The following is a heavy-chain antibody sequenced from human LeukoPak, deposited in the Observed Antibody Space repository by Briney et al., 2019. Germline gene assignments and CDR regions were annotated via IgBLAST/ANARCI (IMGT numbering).Heavy chain of an antibody. Sequence: ASVKVSCKASGSPFIGSFLHWVRQAPGQGLEWMGWINPISGDTNSAQKFQGRLTITRDPSKTTAYMELSGLRPDDTALYYCARDRGTMIAVFGIYLDLWGRGTPVTVSS. CDR1: GSPFIGSF. D-gene: IGHD1-14*01. J-gene: IGHJ2*01. V-gene: IGHV1-2*02. CDR2: INPISGDT. CDR3: ARDRGTMIAVFGIYLDL.